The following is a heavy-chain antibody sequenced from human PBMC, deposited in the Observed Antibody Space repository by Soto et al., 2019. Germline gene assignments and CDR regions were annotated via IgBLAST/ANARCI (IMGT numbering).Heavy chain of an antibody. V-gene: IGHV4-59*01. CDR1: GGSISSYY. D-gene: IGHD3-22*01. CDR2: IYYSGST. CDR3: ARYYYDSSGYYYYPPYFDY. J-gene: IGHJ4*02. Sequence: SETLSLTCTVSGGSISSYYWSWIRQLPGKGLEWIGYIYYSGSTNYNPSLKSRVTISVDTSKNQFSLKLSSVTAADTAVYYCARYYYDSSGYYYYPPYFDYWGQGTLVTVSS.